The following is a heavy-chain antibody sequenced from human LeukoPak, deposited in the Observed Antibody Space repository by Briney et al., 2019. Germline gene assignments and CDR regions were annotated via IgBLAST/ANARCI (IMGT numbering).Heavy chain of an antibody. D-gene: IGHD2-15*01. CDR1: GGTFTAYY. CDR3: ARERGWYPFYY. CDR2: INHSGST. V-gene: IGHV4-34*01. Sequence: PSETLSLTCAVYGGTFTAYYWSTIRQPPGKGLEWIGEINHSGSTNYNPSLKSRVTISVDTSKNQFSLKLSSVTAADTAVYYCARERGWYPFYYWGQGTLVTVSS. J-gene: IGHJ4*02.